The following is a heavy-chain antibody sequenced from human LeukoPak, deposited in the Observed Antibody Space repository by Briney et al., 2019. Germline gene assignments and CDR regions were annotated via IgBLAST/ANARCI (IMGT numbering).Heavy chain of an antibody. CDR1: GYSISSGYY. V-gene: IGHV4-38-2*01. J-gene: IGHJ4*02. CDR3: ARGRDIVVVPDY. Sequence: SETLSLTCAVSGYSISSGYYWGWIRQPPGKGLEWIGSIYHSGSTYYNPSLKSRVTISVDTSKNQFSLKLSSVTAADTAAYYCARGRDIVVVPDYWGQGTLVTVSS. D-gene: IGHD2-2*01. CDR2: IYHSGST.